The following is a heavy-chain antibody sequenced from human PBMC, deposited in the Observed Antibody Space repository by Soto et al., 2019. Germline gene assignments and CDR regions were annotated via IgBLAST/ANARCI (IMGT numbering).Heavy chain of an antibody. CDR1: GYTFNSYD. D-gene: IGHD2-21*02. Sequence: GASVKVSCKASGYTFNSYDINWVRQATGQGLEWMGWMNPNSGNTGYAQMFQGRVPMTRNTSISTVYMELSSLRSEDSAVYYCARGPSGSDNYYMDVWGKGTTVTV. CDR2: MNPNSGNT. V-gene: IGHV1-8*01. J-gene: IGHJ6*03. CDR3: ARGPSGSDNYYMDV.